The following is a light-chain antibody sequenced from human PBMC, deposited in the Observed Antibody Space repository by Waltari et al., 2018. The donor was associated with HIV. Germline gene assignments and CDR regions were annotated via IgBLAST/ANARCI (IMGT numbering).Light chain of an antibody. CDR2: DVN. CDR3: CSYAGSYTYVV. CDR1: SSDVGGYKY. J-gene: IGLJ2*01. V-gene: IGLV2-11*01. Sequence: QSALTQPRSVSGSPGQSVTMSCSGTSSDVGGYKYVSCYQQHPGKAPKLLIYDVNKRPSGVSDRFSGAKAGNTASLTISGVQVEDEADYYCCSYAGSYTYVVLGGGTKLTVL.